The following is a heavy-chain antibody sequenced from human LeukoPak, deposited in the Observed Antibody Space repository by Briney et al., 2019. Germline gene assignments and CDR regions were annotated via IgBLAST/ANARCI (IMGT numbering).Heavy chain of an antibody. CDR2: IQYDGSNK. CDR1: EFTFSNYG. CDR3: AKEHGSGSYFDY. J-gene: IGHJ4*02. D-gene: IGHD3-10*01. Sequence: PGGSLRLSCAASEFTFSNYGMHWVRQAPGKGLEWVAFIQYDGSNKYYGNSVKGRFTISRDTSKNTLYLQMNSLRAEDTAVYYFAKEHGSGSYFDYWGQGTLVTVSS. V-gene: IGHV3-30*02.